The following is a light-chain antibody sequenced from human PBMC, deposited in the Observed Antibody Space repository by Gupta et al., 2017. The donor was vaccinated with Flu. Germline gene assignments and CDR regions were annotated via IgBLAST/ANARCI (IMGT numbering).Light chain of an antibody. CDR2: KAS. CDR1: QSINSW. Sequence: DIQMTQFPSTLSASVGDRVIITCRASQSINSWLAWYQQKPGKAPKLLIHKASTLESGVPSRFSGSGSGTEFTLTISSLQPDDFATYYCQQYNSYSPTWTFGQGTKVEI. CDR3: QQYNSYSPTWT. V-gene: IGKV1-5*03. J-gene: IGKJ1*01.